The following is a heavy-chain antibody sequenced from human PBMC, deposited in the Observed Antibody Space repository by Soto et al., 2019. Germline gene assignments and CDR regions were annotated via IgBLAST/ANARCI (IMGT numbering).Heavy chain of an antibody. J-gene: IGHJ4*02. D-gene: IGHD2-15*01. Sequence: ASVKVSCKASGGTFRNHVINWVLQAPGQGLEWVGAFIPILGTTNYAPKFQGRVTITADESTSTAYMQLSSLRAEDTAVYFCAKDLGKGGGSVFGNCGRGIQVTVSS. CDR2: FIPILGTT. CDR3: AKDLGKGGGSVFGN. V-gene: IGHV1-69*13. CDR1: GGTFRNHV.